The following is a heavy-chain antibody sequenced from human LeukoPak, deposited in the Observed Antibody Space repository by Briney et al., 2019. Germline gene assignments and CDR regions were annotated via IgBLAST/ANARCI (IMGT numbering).Heavy chain of an antibody. D-gene: IGHD1-26*01. Sequence: SETLSLTCTVSGGSISSSSYYWGWNRQPPGKGLEWIGSIYYSGSTYYNPSLKSRVTISVDTSKNQFSLKLSSVTAADTAVYYCARYGGYSYFDYWGQGALVTVSS. CDR3: ARYGGYSYFDY. V-gene: IGHV4-39*01. CDR1: GGSISSSSYY. J-gene: IGHJ4*02. CDR2: IYYSGST.